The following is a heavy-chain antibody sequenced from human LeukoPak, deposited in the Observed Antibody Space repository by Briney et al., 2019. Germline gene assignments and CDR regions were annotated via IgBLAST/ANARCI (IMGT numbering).Heavy chain of an antibody. V-gene: IGHV1-24*01. CDR2: FDPEDGET. Sequence: ASVQVSCKVSGYTLTELSMHWVRQAPGKGLEWMGGFDPEDGETIYAQKFQGRVTMTEDTPTDTAYMELSSLRSVDTAVYYCAPRIVGATRDDYFDYWGQGTLVTVSS. CDR3: APRIVGATRDDYFDY. J-gene: IGHJ4*02. D-gene: IGHD1-26*01. CDR1: GYTLTELS.